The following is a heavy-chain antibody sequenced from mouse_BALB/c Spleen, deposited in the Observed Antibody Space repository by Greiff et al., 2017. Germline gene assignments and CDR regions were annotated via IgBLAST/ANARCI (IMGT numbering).Heavy chain of an antibody. V-gene: IGHV5-4*02. CDR3: AREFPDGYHGGFAY. J-gene: IGHJ3*01. D-gene: IGHD2-3*01. CDR2: ISDGGSYT. Sequence: EVKLMESGGGLVKPGGSLKLSCAASGFTFSDYYMYWVRQTPEKRLEWVATISDGGSYTYYPDSVKGRFTISRDNAKNNLYLQMSSLKSEDTAMYYCAREFPDGYHGGFAYWGQGTLVTVSA. CDR1: GFTFSDYY.